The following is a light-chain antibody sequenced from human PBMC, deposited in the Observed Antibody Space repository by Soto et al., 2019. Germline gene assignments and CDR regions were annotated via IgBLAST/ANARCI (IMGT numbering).Light chain of an antibody. J-gene: IGKJ4*01. V-gene: IGKV1-39*01. CDR2: AAS. CDR1: QSITTY. Sequence: DIQVTQSPSSLSASVGDIVTITCRASQSITTYLNWYRQKPGKAPKLLIYAASSLQSGVPSRFSGSGSETEFTLSISSLQPEDFATYFCQQIYSAPLTFGGGTKVDIK. CDR3: QQIYSAPLT.